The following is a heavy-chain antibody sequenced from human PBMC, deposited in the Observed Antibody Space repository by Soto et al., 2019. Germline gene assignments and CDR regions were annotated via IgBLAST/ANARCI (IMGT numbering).Heavy chain of an antibody. Sequence: QVQLVESGGGVVQPGRSLRLSCAASGFTFSSYGMHWVRQAPGKGLEWVAVIWYDGSNKYYADSVKGRFTISRDNSKNTLYLQMNSLRAEDTAVYYCARSQEQWLLDYWGQGTLVTVSS. D-gene: IGHD6-19*01. CDR2: IWYDGSNK. CDR3: ARSQEQWLLDY. J-gene: IGHJ4*02. CDR1: GFTFSSYG. V-gene: IGHV3-33*01.